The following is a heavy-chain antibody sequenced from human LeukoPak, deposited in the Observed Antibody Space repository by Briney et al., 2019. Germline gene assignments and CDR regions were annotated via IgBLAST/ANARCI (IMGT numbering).Heavy chain of an antibody. J-gene: IGHJ4*02. CDR1: GFTFSDYY. CDR2: ISSSGSTI. D-gene: IGHD1-26*01. Sequence: GGSLRLSCAASGFTFSDYYMSWIRQAPGKGLEWVSYISSSGSTIYYADSVKGRFTISRDNAKNSLYLQMNSLRAEDTAVYYCAREASGSLSTDKPEKKYYFDYWGQGTLVTVSS. CDR3: AREASGSLSTDKPEKKYYFDY. V-gene: IGHV3-11*01.